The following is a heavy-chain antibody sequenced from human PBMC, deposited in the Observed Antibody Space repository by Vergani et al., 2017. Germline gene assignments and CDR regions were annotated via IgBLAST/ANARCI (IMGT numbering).Heavy chain of an antibody. CDR3: ARVFSRDTAMVGFDY. D-gene: IGHD5-18*01. CDR2: IYSGGST. V-gene: IGHV3-66*02. Sequence: EVQLVESGGGLVQPGGSLRLSCAASGFTVSSNYMSWVRQAPGKGLEWVSVIYSGGSTYYADSVKGRFTISRDNSKNTLYLQMNSLRAEDTAVYYCARVFSRDTAMVGFDYWGQGTLVTVSS. CDR1: GFTVSSNY. J-gene: IGHJ4*02.